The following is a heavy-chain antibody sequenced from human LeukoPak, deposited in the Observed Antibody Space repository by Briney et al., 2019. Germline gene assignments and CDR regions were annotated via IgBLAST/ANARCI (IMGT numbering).Heavy chain of an antibody. CDR2: ISGSGGST. J-gene: IGHJ4*02. V-gene: IGHV3-23*01. Sequence: GGSLRLSCAASGFTFSSYAMSWVRQAPGKGLEWVSAISGSGGSTYYADSVKGRFTISRDNSKNTLYLQMNSLRAEDTAVYYCAKSPNTGNYYGSGGYYNREGDPFDYWGQGTLVTVSS. CDR3: AKSPNTGNYYGSGGYYNREGDPFDY. CDR1: GFTFSSYA. D-gene: IGHD3-10*01.